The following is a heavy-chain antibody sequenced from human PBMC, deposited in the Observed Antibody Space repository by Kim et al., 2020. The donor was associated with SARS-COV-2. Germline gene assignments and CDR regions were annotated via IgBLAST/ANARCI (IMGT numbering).Heavy chain of an antibody. Sequence: GGSLRLSCAASGFTFSSYWMHWVRQAPGKGLVWVSRINSDGSSTSYADSVKGRFTISRDNAKNTLYLQMNSLRAEDTAVYYCARRRVLGLVVDYGMDVWGQGTTVTVSS. V-gene: IGHV3-74*01. CDR1: GFTFSSYW. CDR3: ARRRVLGLVVDYGMDV. CDR2: INSDGSST. J-gene: IGHJ6*02. D-gene: IGHD3-22*01.